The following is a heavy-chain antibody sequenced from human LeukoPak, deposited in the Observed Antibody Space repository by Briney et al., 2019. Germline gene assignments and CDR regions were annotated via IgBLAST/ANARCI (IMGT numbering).Heavy chain of an antibody. CDR1: GYTFTRSG. V-gene: IGHV1-18*01. J-gene: IGHJ4*02. Sequence: GASVKVSCKASGYTFTRSGITWVRQASGQGLEWMGWINAYNGSTNYAQNFQGRVIMTTDPSTNTAYMELRSLRSDDTAAFYCARAFYYGFLSGYYTFDYWGPGTLVTVSS. CDR3: ARAFYYGFLSGYYTFDY. CDR2: INAYNGST. D-gene: IGHD3-3*01.